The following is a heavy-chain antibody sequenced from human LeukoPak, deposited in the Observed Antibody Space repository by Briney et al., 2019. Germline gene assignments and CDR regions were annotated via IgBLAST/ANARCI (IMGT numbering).Heavy chain of an antibody. CDR2: IIPIFGTA. J-gene: IGHJ6*03. CDR1: GGTFSSYA. V-gene: IGHV1-69*05. D-gene: IGHD2-2*01. Sequence: GASVKVSCKASGGTFSSYAISWVRQAPGQGLEWMGGIIPIFGTANYAQKFQGRVTITTDESTSTAYMELSSLRSEDTAVYYCARSSLLEGPYYYYYYMDVWGKGTTVTVSS. CDR3: ARSSLLEGPYYYYYYMDV.